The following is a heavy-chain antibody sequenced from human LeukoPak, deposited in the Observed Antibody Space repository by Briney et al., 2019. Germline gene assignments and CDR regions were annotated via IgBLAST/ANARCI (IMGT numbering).Heavy chain of an antibody. CDR3: ASGENAFNI. CDR2: TYTSENT. D-gene: IGHD4-17*01. Sequence: SETLSLTCTVSGGSISSYKWSWIRQPAGKGLEWIGRTYTSENTNYNPSLKSRVTMSVNTSRNQFSLKVTSVTAADTAVYYCASGENAFNIWGQGTMVTVSS. V-gene: IGHV4-4*07. J-gene: IGHJ3*02. CDR1: GGSISSYK.